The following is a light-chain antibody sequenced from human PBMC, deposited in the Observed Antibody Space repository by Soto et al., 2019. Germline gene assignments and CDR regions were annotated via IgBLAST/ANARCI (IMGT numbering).Light chain of an antibody. J-gene: IGKJ4*01. V-gene: IGKV1-39*01. CDR1: QSISSY. CDR3: QQSSSTPQT. Sequence: DIQMTQSPSSLSGDVGYRGDITFRASQSISSYLSWYQQKPGKAPKLLINVASTLQSGVPSRFSGSGSGTDFTLAIGSLQPEDFATYSCQQSSSTPQTFGGGTKVDIK. CDR2: VAS.